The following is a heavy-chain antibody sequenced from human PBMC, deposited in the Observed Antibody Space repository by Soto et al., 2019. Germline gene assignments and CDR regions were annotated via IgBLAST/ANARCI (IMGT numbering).Heavy chain of an antibody. J-gene: IGHJ6*02. V-gene: IGHV1-2*02. CDR3: ATQPGGVTTNPCNYYGMDV. CDR1: GYTFTGYY. D-gene: IGHD3-3*01. Sequence: WASVKVSCKASGYTFTGYYMHWVRQAPGQGLEWMGWINPNSGGTNYAQKFQGRVTMTRDTSISTAYMEVSRQRYDDTPVYYDATQPGGVTTNPCNYYGMDVWGQGTTVTVSS. CDR2: INPNSGGT.